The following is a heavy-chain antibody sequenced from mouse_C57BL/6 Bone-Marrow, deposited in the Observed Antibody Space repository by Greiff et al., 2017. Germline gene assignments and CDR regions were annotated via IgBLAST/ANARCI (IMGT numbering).Heavy chain of an antibody. CDR2: ISGGGGNT. Sequence: EVKLVESGGGLVKPGGSLKLSCAASGFTFSSYTMSWVRQTPEKRLKWVATISGGGGNTYYPDSVKGRFTISRDNAKNTLYLQMSSLRSEDTALYYCARHYYYAMDYWGQGTSVTVSS. CDR1: GFTFSSYT. CDR3: ARHYYYAMDY. V-gene: IGHV5-9*01. J-gene: IGHJ4*01.